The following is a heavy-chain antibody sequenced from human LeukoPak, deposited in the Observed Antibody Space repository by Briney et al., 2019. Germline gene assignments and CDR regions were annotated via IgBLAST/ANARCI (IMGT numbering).Heavy chain of an antibody. CDR3: AKGRLGLDY. Sequence: GGSLRLSCAASGFTFSSSAMSWVRQAPGKGLEWVSTISGSGSGRSTYYVDSVKGRCSISRDNPKKTLELEFNSPISEDKAVYYCAKGRLGLDYRGQGTLVTVSS. CDR1: GFTFSSSA. D-gene: IGHD7-27*01. V-gene: IGHV3-23*01. J-gene: IGHJ4*02. CDR2: ISGSGSGRST.